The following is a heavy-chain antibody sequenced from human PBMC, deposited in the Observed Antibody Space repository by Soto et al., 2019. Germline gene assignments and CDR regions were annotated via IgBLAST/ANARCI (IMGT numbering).Heavy chain of an antibody. D-gene: IGHD3-22*01. J-gene: IGHJ1*01. CDR2: ISGSGGST. V-gene: IGHV3-23*01. CDR3: AKDAVEDYYDSSGYYQTAESFHI. Sequence: GGSLRLSCAASGFTFSSYAMSWVRQAPGKGLEWVSAISGSGGSTYYAGYIKDRFTISRDISKNTLYLQMNSLRAEETAVYSCAKDAVEDYYDSSGYYQTAESFHIWGQGTLVTVSS. CDR1: GFTFSSYA.